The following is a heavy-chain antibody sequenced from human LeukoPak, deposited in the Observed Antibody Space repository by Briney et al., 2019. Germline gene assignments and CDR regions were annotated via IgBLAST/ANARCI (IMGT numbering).Heavy chain of an antibody. CDR3: ARPARGYYGSGSYVDY. Sequence: GESLKISCKGSGSSFTNYWIGWVRQMPGKGLEWMGIIYPGDSDTRYYPSFQGQVTISADKSISTAYLQWSSLKASDTAIYYCARPARGYYGSGSYVDYWGQGTLVTVSS. CDR1: GSSFTNYW. J-gene: IGHJ4*02. CDR2: IYPGDSDT. V-gene: IGHV5-51*01. D-gene: IGHD3-10*01.